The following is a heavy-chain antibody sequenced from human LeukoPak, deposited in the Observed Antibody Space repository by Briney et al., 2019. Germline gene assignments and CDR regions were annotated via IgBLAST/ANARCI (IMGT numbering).Heavy chain of an antibody. CDR1: GFTFSSYW. V-gene: IGHV3-9*01. Sequence: GGSLRLSCAASGFTFSSYWMHWVRQAPGKGLEWVSGISWNSGSIGYADSVKGRFTISRDNAKNSLYLQMNSLRAEDTALYYCAKDLGRYYDSSGPVDYWGQGTLVTVSS. J-gene: IGHJ4*02. CDR2: ISWNSGSI. CDR3: AKDLGRYYDSSGPVDY. D-gene: IGHD3-22*01.